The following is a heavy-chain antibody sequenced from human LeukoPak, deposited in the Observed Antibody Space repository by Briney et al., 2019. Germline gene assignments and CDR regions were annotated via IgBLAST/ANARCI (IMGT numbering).Heavy chain of an antibody. J-gene: IGHJ3*02. D-gene: IGHD1-26*01. CDR3: AKDLSGSPAGAAFDI. CDR1: GFTFSSYS. V-gene: IGHV3-21*04. CDR2: ISSRSNYI. Sequence: GGSLRLSCAASGFTFSSYSMNWVRQAPGKGLEWVSSISSRSNYIYYADSVKGQFTISRDNAKNSLYLQMNSLRAEDTALYYCAKDLSGSPAGAAFDIWGQGTMVTVSS.